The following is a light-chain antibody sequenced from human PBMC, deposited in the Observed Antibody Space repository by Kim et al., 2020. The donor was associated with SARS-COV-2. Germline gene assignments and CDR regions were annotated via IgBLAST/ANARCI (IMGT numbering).Light chain of an antibody. CDR3: QQYGSSRGA. V-gene: IGKV3-20*01. CDR1: QSVDRNY. Sequence: LSPGERAPLSCRASQSVDRNYLAWYQHKPGQSPRLLIYGASTRATGIPDRFSGSGFGTDFTLAITRLEPEDFAVYYCQQYGSSRGAFGQGTKLEI. J-gene: IGKJ2*01. CDR2: GAS.